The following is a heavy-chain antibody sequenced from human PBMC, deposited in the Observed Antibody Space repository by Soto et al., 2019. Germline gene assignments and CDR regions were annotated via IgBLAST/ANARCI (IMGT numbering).Heavy chain of an antibody. Sequence: SETLSLTCAVYGGSFSGYYWSWIRQPPGKGLEWIGEINHSGSTNYNPSLKSRVTISVDTSKNQFSLKLSSVTAADTAVYYCARTAYSSSRPLDYWGQGTLVTVSS. V-gene: IGHV4-34*01. CDR1: GGSFSGYY. J-gene: IGHJ4*02. CDR2: INHSGST. D-gene: IGHD6-6*01. CDR3: ARTAYSSSRPLDY.